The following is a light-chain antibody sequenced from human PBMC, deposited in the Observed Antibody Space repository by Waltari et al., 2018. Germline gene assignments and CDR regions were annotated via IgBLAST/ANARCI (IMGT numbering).Light chain of an antibody. J-gene: IGKJ4*01. CDR2: AAS. V-gene: IGKV1-39*01. CDR3: QQSYSTLSRT. CDR1: QSISSY. Sequence: DIQMTQSPSSLSASVGDRVTITCRASQSISSYLNWYQQKPGKAPKLLIYAASSLQSGVPSRVSGSGSGTDFTLTISSLQPEDFATYYCQQSYSTLSRTFGGGTKVEIK.